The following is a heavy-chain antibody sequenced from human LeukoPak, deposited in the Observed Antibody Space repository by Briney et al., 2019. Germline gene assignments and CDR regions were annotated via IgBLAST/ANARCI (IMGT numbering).Heavy chain of an antibody. CDR1: GFTFSSYG. D-gene: IGHD2-15*01. CDR3: ARGGWAIPFDF. CDR2: ISSTGSTI. V-gene: IGHV3-48*04. J-gene: IGHJ3*01. Sequence: GGSLRLSCAASGFTFSSYGMHWVRQAPGKGLEWVSYISSTGSTIYYPDSVRGRFTISRDNAKNSLYLQMNSLRAEDTAVYYCARGGWAIPFDFWGQGTMVTVSS.